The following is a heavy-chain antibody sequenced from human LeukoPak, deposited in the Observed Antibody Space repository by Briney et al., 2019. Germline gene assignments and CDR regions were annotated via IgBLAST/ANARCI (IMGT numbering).Heavy chain of an antibody. CDR3: AKVMDRDIVATIRLGSQYYFDY. Sequence: GGSLRLSCAASGFTFSDYYMSWIRQAPGKGLEWVSYISSSSSTIYYADSVKGRFTISRDNAKNSLYLQMNSLRAEDTAVYYCAKVMDRDIVATIRLGSQYYFDYWGQGTLVTVSS. J-gene: IGHJ4*02. CDR1: GFTFSDYY. D-gene: IGHD5-12*01. V-gene: IGHV3-11*04. CDR2: ISSSSSTI.